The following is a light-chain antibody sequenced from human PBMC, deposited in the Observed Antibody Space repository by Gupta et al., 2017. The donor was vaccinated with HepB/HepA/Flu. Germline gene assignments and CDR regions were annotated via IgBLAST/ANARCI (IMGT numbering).Light chain of an antibody. CDR3: QSAADSSDTYPGV. V-gene: IGLV3-25*03. CDR1: AMPKQY. Sequence: SYELTQPPSVSVSPGQTATITCSGDAMPKQYAYWYQQKPGQAPLLLIYKDTERPSGIPERFSGSTSGTTVTLTTSGVQAEDEAYYYCQSAADSSDTYPGVFGGGTKPTVL. J-gene: IGLJ3*02. CDR2: KDT.